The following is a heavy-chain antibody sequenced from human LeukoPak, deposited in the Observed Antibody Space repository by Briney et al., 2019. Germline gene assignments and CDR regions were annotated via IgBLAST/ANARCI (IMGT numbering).Heavy chain of an antibody. V-gene: IGHV4-59*12. Sequence: PSETLSLTCTVSGGSISSYYWSWIRQPPGKGLEWIGYIYYSGGTNYNPSLKSRVTISVDTSKNQFSLKLSSVTAADTAVYYCARERVSPDGGGWNAFDIWGQGTMVTVSS. J-gene: IGHJ3*02. CDR2: IYYSGGT. D-gene: IGHD3-16*01. CDR1: GGSISSYY. CDR3: ARERVSPDGGGWNAFDI.